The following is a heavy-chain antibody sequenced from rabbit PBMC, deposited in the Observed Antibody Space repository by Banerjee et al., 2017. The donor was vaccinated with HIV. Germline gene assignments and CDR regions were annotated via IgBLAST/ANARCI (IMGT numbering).Heavy chain of an antibody. J-gene: IGHJ6*01. V-gene: IGHV1S40*01. CDR3: ARDTGTSFSSYGMDL. CDR1: GVSFSSSSY. Sequence: QSLEESGGDLVKPGASLTLTCTASGVSFSSSSYMCWVRQAPGKGLEWIACIDTGSAVTVYASWAKGRFTISKTSATTVTLRMTSLTAADTATYFCARDTGTSFSSYGMDLWGPGSLVTVS. CDR2: IDTGSAVT. D-gene: IGHD7-1*01.